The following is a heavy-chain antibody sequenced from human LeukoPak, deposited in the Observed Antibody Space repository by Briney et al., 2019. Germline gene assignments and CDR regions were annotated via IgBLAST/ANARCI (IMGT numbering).Heavy chain of an antibody. CDR2: IRSKANSYAT. Sequence: PGGSLRLSCAASGFTFSGSAMHWVRQASGKGLEWVGRIRSKANSYATAYAASVKGRFTISRDDSKNTAYLQMNSLKTEDTAVYYCRVYYYDSSRDYWGQGTLVTVSS. J-gene: IGHJ4*02. V-gene: IGHV3-73*01. D-gene: IGHD3-22*01. CDR3: RVYYYDSSRDY. CDR1: GFTFSGSA.